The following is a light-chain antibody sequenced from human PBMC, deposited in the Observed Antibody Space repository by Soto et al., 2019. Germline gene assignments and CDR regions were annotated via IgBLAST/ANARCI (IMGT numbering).Light chain of an antibody. Sequence: DIQMTQSPSTLSASVGDRVTINCRASQSISSWLAWYQQKPGKAPKLLIYDASSLESGVPSRFSGGGSGTEFTLTISSLQPDDFATYYCQQYNSYWTFGQGTKVDIK. J-gene: IGKJ1*01. CDR3: QQYNSYWT. CDR2: DAS. CDR1: QSISSW. V-gene: IGKV1-5*01.